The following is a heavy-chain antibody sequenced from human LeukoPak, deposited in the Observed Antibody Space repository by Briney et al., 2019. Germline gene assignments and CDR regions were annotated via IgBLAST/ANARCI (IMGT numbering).Heavy chain of an antibody. V-gene: IGHV3-30*02. CDR3: AHNYYYDSSGYAPDF. J-gene: IGHJ3*01. D-gene: IGHD3-22*01. Sequence: GGSLRLSCAASGFTFSSYGMHWVRQAPGKGLEWVAFIRYDGSNKYYADSVKGRFTISRDNSKNTLYLQMNSLRAEDTAVYYCAHNYYYDSSGYAPDFWGQGTMVTVSS. CDR1: GFTFSSYG. CDR2: IRYDGSNK.